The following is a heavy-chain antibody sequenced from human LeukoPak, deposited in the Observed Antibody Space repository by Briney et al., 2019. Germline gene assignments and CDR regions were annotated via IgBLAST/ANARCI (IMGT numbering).Heavy chain of an antibody. CDR2: ISYDGSNK. V-gene: IGHV3-30-3*01. Sequence: GGSLRLSCAASGFTFSSYAMHWVRQAPGKGLEWVAVISYDGSNKYCADSVKGRFTISRDNSKNTLYLQMDSLRAEDTAVYYCARTYDSSDFDYWGQGTLVTVSS. D-gene: IGHD3-22*01. J-gene: IGHJ4*02. CDR3: ARTYDSSDFDY. CDR1: GFTFSSYA.